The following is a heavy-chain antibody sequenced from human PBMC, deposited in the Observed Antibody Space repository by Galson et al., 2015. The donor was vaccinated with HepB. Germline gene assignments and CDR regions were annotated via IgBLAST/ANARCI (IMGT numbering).Heavy chain of an antibody. CDR2: ISSSSSYT. CDR3: ARVGPDSSSWSRAWHFDL. J-gene: IGHJ2*01. Sequence: SLRLSCAASGFTFSDYYMSWIRQAPGKGLEWVSYISSSSSYTNYADSVKGRFTISRDNAKNSLYLQMNSLRAEDTAVYYCARVGPDSSSWSRAWHFDLWGRGTLVTVSS. D-gene: IGHD6-13*01. V-gene: IGHV3-11*06. CDR1: GFTFSDYY.